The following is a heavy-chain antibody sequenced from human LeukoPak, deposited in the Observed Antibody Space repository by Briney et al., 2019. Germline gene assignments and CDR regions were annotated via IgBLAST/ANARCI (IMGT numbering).Heavy chain of an antibody. CDR2: IYYSGST. D-gene: IGHD2-2*01. Sequence: SETLPLTCTVSGGSISSYYWSWIRQPPGKGLEWIGYIYYSGSTNYNPSLKSRVTISVDTSKNQFSLKLSSVTAADTAVYYCARHDDEYGAFDIWGQGTMVTVSS. CDR1: GGSISSYY. J-gene: IGHJ3*02. V-gene: IGHV4-59*08. CDR3: ARHDDEYGAFDI.